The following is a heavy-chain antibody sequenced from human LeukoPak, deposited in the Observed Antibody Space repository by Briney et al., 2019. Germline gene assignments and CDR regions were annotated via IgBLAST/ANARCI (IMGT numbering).Heavy chain of an antibody. J-gene: IGHJ4*02. Sequence: GGSLRLSCAASGFMFSSSGMHWVRQAPGKGLEWVAFIRYDGSNKYYADSVKGRFTISRENAKNSLYLQMNSLRAGDTAVYYCARGCLGGDDCYFDYWGQGTLVTVSS. CDR1: GFMFSSSG. V-gene: IGHV3-30*02. D-gene: IGHD2-21*02. CDR3: ARGCLGGDDCYFDY. CDR2: IRYDGSNK.